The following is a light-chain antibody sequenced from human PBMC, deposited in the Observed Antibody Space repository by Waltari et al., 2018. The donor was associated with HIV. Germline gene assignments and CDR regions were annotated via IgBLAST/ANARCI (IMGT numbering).Light chain of an antibody. J-gene: IGLJ2*01. CDR3: SSYVASNILV. CDR2: ELS. Sequence: QSALTQPPSASGSPGQSVAISCTGTSRTVGGYHYVSRYKQRPGKAPKLLIYELSQRPSGVPDRFSGSKSGNTASLTVSGLQAEDEADYYCSSYVASNILVFGGGTKLTVL. V-gene: IGLV2-8*01. CDR1: SRTVGGYHY.